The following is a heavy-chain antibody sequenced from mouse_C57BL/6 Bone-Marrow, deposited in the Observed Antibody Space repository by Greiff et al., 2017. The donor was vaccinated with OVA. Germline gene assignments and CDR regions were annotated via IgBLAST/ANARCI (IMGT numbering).Heavy chain of an antibody. J-gene: IGHJ2*01. CDR1: GYTFTSYW. D-gene: IGHD2-1*01. V-gene: IGHV1-59*01. Sequence: QVQLQQPGAELVRPGTSVKLSCKASGYTFTSYWMHWVKQRPGQGLEWIGVIDPSDSYTNYNQKFKGKATLTVDTSSSTAYMQLSSLTSEDSAVYYCARPTYGNYVPYFDYWGQGTTLTVSS. CDR3: ARPTYGNYVPYFDY. CDR2: IDPSDSYT.